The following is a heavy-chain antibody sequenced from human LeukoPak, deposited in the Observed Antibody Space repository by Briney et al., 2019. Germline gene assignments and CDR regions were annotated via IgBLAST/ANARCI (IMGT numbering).Heavy chain of an antibody. D-gene: IGHD3-10*01. Sequence: TGGSLRLSCATSGFTFSSYWMHWVRQAPGKGLEWVTFIRYDGSNKYYADAVKGRFTISRDNAKNSLYLQVNSLRAEDTAVYYCARDGAARGSGSFGDWGQGTLLTVSS. V-gene: IGHV3-30*02. CDR3: ARDGAARGSGSFGD. J-gene: IGHJ4*02. CDR2: IRYDGSNK. CDR1: GFTFSSYW.